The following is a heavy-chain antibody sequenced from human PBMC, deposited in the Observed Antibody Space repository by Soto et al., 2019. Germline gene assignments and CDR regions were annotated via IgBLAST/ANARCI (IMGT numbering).Heavy chain of an antibody. CDR3: ARELVVGPAEYFQN. D-gene: IGHD3-22*01. CDR2: INDDGSEK. Sequence: EVRLVESGGGLVQPGGSLRLSCAASGFTFSGYWMSWVRQAPGKGLEWVANINDDGSEKYYLDSVKGRFIISRDNAKNSLYLQMNSLRAEDTAVYYCARELVVGPAEYFQNWGQGTLVTVSS. V-gene: IGHV3-7*01. J-gene: IGHJ1*01. CDR1: GFTFSGYW.